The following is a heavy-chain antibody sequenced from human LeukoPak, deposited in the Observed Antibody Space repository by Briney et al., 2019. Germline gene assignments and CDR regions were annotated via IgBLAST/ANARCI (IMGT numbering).Heavy chain of an antibody. Sequence: GASVKVSCKASGGTFSSYAISWVRQAPGQGLEWMGGIIPIFGTANYAQKFQGRVTITTDESTSTAYMELSSLRSEDTAVYYCARVTAAGVRYFDWLLSSFDYWGQGTLVTVSS. CDR2: IIPIFGTA. CDR1: GGTFSSYA. D-gene: IGHD3-9*01. J-gene: IGHJ4*02. V-gene: IGHV1-69*05. CDR3: ARVTAAGVRYFDWLLSSFDY.